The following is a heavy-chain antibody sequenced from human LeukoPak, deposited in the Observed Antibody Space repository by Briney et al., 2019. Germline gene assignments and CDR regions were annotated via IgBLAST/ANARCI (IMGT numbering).Heavy chain of an antibody. V-gene: IGHV1-18*01. CDR3: ARVFTMVRGVIIALDY. J-gene: IGHJ4*02. CDR2: ISAYNGNT. D-gene: IGHD3-10*01. CDR1: GYTFTSYG. Sequence: ASVKVSCKASGYTFTSYGISWVRQAPGQGLEWMGWISAYNGNTNYEQKLQGRVTMTTDTSTSTAYMELRSLRSDDTAVYYCARVFTMVRGVIIALDYWGQGTLVTVSS.